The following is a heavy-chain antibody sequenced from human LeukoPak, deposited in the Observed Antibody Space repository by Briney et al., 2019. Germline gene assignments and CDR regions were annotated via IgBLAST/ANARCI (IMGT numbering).Heavy chain of an antibody. Sequence: SETLSLTCTVSGDSISSSSYHWGWIRQPPGKGLEWIGSLYYSGSTYYNPPLKSRVTIFVDTSKNQFSLKLSSVTAADTAVYYCARHSYDSSGRIDYWGQGTLVTVSS. CDR1: GDSISSSSYH. J-gene: IGHJ4*02. CDR3: ARHSYDSSGRIDY. CDR2: LYYSGST. V-gene: IGHV4-39*01. D-gene: IGHD3-22*01.